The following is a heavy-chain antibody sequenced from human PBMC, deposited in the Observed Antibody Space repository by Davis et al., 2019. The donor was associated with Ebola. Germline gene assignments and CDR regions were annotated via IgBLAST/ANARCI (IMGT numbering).Heavy chain of an antibody. J-gene: IGHJ4*02. CDR3: GKYCSSTSCYGLDGVVY. CDR1: GGSFSGYY. Sequence: SQTLSLTCAVYGGSFSGYYWSWIRQPPGKGLEWIGEINHSGSTNYNPSLKSRVTISVDTSKNQFSLKLSSVTAADTAVYYCGKYCSSTSCYGLDGVVYWGQGTLVTVSS. CDR2: INHSGST. V-gene: IGHV4-34*01. D-gene: IGHD2-2*01.